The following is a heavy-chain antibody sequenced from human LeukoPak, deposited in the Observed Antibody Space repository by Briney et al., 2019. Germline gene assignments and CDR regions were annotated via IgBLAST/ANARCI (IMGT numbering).Heavy chain of an antibody. CDR2: IYYSGST. Sequence: VSXGSXXSGGYYWSWIRQHXGKGLEWIGYIYYSGSTYYNPSLKSRVTISVDTSKNQFSLKLSSVTAADTAVYYCARESSSSCLDYWGQGTLVTVSS. J-gene: IGHJ4*02. CDR3: ARESSSSCLDY. D-gene: IGHD6-6*01. V-gene: IGHV4-31*02. CDR1: XGSXXSGGYY.